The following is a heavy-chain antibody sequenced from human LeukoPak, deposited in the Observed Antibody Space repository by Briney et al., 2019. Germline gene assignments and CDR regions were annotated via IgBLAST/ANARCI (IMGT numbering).Heavy chain of an antibody. CDR3: AKDIVVVPAATDWLDY. V-gene: IGHV3-23*01. J-gene: IGHJ4*02. D-gene: IGHD2-2*01. Sequence: PGGSLRLSCADSGFTFSSYAMSWVRQAPGKGLEWVSAISGSGGTTYYADSVKGRFTISRDNSRNTLYLQMNSLRAEDTAVYYCAKDIVVVPAATDWLDYWGQGTLATVSS. CDR2: ISGSGGTT. CDR1: GFTFSSYA.